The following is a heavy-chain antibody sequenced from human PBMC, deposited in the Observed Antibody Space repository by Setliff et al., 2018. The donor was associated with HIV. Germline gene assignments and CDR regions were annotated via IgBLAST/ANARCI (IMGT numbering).Heavy chain of an antibody. CDR2: IIPMFGTG. CDR3: VRVGPWYYARSGYLASWDY. D-gene: IGHD3-22*01. CDR1: GGTFSSYG. J-gene: IGHJ4*02. Sequence: ASVKVSCKTSGGTFSSYGISWVRQAPGQGLEWMGGIIPMFGTGFYAQKFQGRVTITTDESRSTAYMELSSLSSEDTAVYYCVRVGPWYYARSGYLASWDYWGQGTLVTVSS. V-gene: IGHV1-69*05.